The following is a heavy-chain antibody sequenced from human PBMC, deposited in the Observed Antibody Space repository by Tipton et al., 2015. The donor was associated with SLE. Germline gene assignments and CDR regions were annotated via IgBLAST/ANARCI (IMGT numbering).Heavy chain of an antibody. CDR1: GGSISSYY. Sequence: TLSLTCTVSGGSISSYYWSWIRQPPGKGLEWIGYIYYSGSTNYNPSLKSRVTISVDTSKNQLSLTLRSVTAADTAVYYCARSGYSSGWYRGRFDIWGQGTMVTVSS. D-gene: IGHD6-19*01. CDR3: ARSGYSSGWYRGRFDI. V-gene: IGHV4-59*12. J-gene: IGHJ3*02. CDR2: IYYSGST.